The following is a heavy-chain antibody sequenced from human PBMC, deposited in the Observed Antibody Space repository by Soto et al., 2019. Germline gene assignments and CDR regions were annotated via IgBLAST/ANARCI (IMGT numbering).Heavy chain of an antibody. Sequence: ASVKVSCKASGYTFTSYGISWVRQAPGQGLEWMGWISAYNGNTNYAQKLQGRVTMTTDTSTSTAYMELRSLRSDDTAVYYCARGMAAYCSSTSCYEMLYWGQGTLVTVSS. V-gene: IGHV1-18*01. CDR1: GYTFTSYG. D-gene: IGHD2-2*01. J-gene: IGHJ4*02. CDR3: ARGMAAYCSSTSCYEMLY. CDR2: ISAYNGNT.